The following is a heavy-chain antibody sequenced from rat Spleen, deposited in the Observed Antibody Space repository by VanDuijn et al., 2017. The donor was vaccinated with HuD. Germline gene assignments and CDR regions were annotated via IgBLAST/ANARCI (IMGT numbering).Heavy chain of an antibody. V-gene: IGHV2S12*01. D-gene: IGHD1-12*03. CDR1: GFSLTSYH. Sequence: QVQLKESGPGLVQPSQTLSLTCTVSGFSLTSYHVHWVRQPPGKGLEWIAAISSGGSTYYNSALKSRLSISRDTSKSQVFLKVNNLQTEDTAMYFCASQHYYDGYYRDYWGQGVMVTVSS. CDR2: ISSGGST. CDR3: ASQHYYDGYYRDY. J-gene: IGHJ2*01.